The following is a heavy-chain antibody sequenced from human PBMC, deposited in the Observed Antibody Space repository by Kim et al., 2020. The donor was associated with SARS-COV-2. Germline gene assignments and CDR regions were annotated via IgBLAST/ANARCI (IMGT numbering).Heavy chain of an antibody. CDR1: GGTFSSYA. V-gene: IGHV1-69*13. Sequence: SVKVSCKASGGTFSSYAISWVRQAPGQGLEWMGGIIPIFGTANYAQKFQGRVTITADESTSTAYMELSSLRSEDTAVYYCARARPGIAAAGTGADYYYGMDVWGQGTTVTVSS. CDR2: IIPIFGTA. CDR3: ARARPGIAAAGTGADYYYGMDV. D-gene: IGHD6-13*01. J-gene: IGHJ6*02.